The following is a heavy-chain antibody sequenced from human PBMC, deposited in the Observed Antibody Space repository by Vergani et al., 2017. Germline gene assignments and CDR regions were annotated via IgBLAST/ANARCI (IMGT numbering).Heavy chain of an antibody. CDR1: GFTFPPXS. D-gene: IGHD6-19*01. Sequence: EVQLVESGGGLVPPARSLPLSSPPSGFTFPPXSLTFFPHPPRNVLGCEGFIRSKAYAGTTEYAASVKGRFTISRDDSKSIAYLQMNSLKTEDTAVYYCTRDLDSSGWYGVWFDPWGQGTLVTVSS. V-gene: IGHV3-49*03. CDR2: IRSKAYAGTT. CDR3: TRDLDSSGWYGVWFDP. J-gene: IGHJ5*02.